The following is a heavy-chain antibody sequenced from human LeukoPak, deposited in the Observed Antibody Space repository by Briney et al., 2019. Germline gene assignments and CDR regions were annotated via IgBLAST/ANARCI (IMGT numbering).Heavy chain of an antibody. Sequence: GGSLRLSCAVSGITLSNYGMSWVRQAPEKGLEWVAGISDSGGSTNYADSVKGRFTISRDNPKNTLYLQMNSLRAEDTAVYFCAKRGVVIRVILVGFHKQAYYFDSWGQGALVTVFS. J-gene: IGHJ4*02. CDR3: AKRGVVIRVILVGFHKQAYYFDS. CDR1: GITLSNYG. D-gene: IGHD3-22*01. CDR2: ISDSGGST. V-gene: IGHV3-23*01.